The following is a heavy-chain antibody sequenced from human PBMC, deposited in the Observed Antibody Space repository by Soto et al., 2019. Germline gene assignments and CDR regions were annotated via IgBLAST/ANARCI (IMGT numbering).Heavy chain of an antibody. V-gene: IGHV3-33*01. CDR3: ARGSVAVVPAAPGNNGMDV. J-gene: IGHJ6*01. CDR1: GFTFSSYG. D-gene: IGHD2-2*01. Sequence: QVQLVESGGGVVQPGRSLRLTCAASGFTFSSYGMHWVRQAPGKGLEWVAVIWSDGGDEYYADSVKGRFTISRDKSKNTLYLQMNSLRVEDAAVYYCARGSVAVVPAAPGNNGMDVW. CDR2: IWSDGGDE.